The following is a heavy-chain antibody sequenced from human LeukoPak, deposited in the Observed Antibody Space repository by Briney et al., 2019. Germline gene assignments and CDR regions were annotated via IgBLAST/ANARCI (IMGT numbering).Heavy chain of an antibody. CDR3: ARGERDSYLFDY. D-gene: IGHD5-18*01. V-gene: IGHV4-34*01. CDR2: INHSGST. CDR1: GGSFSGYY. Sequence: SETLSLTCAVYGGSFSGYYWGWIRQPPGKGLEWIGEINHSGSTNYNPSLKSRVTISVDTSKNQFSLKLSSVTAADTAVYYCARGERDSYLFDYWGQGTLVTVSS. J-gene: IGHJ4*02.